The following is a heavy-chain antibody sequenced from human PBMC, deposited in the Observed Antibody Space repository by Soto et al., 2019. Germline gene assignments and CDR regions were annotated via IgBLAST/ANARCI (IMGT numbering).Heavy chain of an antibody. V-gene: IGHV3-23*01. CDR3: AKDRDYPRYPFDY. CDR1: GCSFSYYA. J-gene: IGHJ4*02. D-gene: IGHD1-1*01. CDR2: ICANGRGI. Sequence: WESLTLSCTASGCSFSYYAFSWIRQPAGKGLEWVSPICANGRGIYYADSVRGRTTTVKNNSNNTLLMHMDSLRAEEAADYYCAKDRDYPRYPFDYWGQGTLVTVSS.